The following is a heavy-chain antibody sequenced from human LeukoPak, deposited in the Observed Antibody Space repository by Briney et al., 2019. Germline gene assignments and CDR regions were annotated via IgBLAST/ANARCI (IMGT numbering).Heavy chain of an antibody. D-gene: IGHD4-11*01. CDR1: GGSFSGYY. J-gene: IGHJ6*02. CDR2: IYHSGIT. V-gene: IGHV4-30-4*01. CDR3: ARDRSTVDHYGLDV. Sequence: SETLSLTCAVYGGSFSGYYWSWIRQPPEKGLEYIGYIYHSGITFYNPSLRSRVTVSIDTSKNQFSLKLSSVTAADTAVYYCARDRSTVDHYGLDVWGQGTTVIVSS.